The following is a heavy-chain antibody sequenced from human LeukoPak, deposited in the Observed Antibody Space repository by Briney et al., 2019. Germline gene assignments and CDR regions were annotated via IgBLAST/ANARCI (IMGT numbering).Heavy chain of an antibody. CDR2: ISTSSSYI. Sequence: GGSLRLSCAASGFTFSSYNMNWVRQAPGKGLEWVSSISTSSSYIYYADSVKGRFTISRDNAKNSLFLQVNSLSAEDTAVYYCARDCGGSCDSGQTCFSYYYYGMDVWGQGTTVTVSS. D-gene: IGHD2-15*01. V-gene: IGHV3-21*01. CDR3: ARDCGGSCDSGQTCFSYYYYGMDV. J-gene: IGHJ6*02. CDR1: GFTFSSYN.